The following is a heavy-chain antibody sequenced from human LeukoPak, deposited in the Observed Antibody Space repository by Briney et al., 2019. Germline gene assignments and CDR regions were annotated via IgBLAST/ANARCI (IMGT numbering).Heavy chain of an antibody. Sequence: SETLSLTCAVSGGFISSGGYSWSWIRQPPGKGLEYIGYIYHSGSTYYNPSLKSRVTISVDRSKNQFSLKLSSVTAADTAVYYCARGTWTNYYFDYWGQGTLVTVSS. CDR2: IYHSGST. D-gene: IGHD1-1*01. J-gene: IGHJ4*02. CDR3: ARGTWTNYYFDY. V-gene: IGHV4-30-2*01. CDR1: GGFISSGGYS.